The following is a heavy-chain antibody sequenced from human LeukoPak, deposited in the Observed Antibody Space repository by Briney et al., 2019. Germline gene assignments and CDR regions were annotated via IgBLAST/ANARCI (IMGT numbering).Heavy chain of an antibody. V-gene: IGHV1-8*03. CDR3: ARDTAAAGLDAFDI. J-gene: IGHJ3*02. CDR1: GYTFTSYD. Sequence: ASVKVSCKASGYTFTSYDINWVRQATGQRLEWMGWMNPNSGNTGYAQKFQGRVTITRNTSISTAYMELSSLRSEDTAVYYCARDTAAAGLDAFDIWGQGTMVTVSS. D-gene: IGHD6-13*01. CDR2: MNPNSGNT.